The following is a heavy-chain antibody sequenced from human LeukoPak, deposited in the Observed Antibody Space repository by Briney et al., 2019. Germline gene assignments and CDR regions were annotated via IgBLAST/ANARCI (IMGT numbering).Heavy chain of an antibody. J-gene: IGHJ5*02. CDR3: ARTNYDYVWGSYPEGDWFDP. D-gene: IGHD3-16*02. CDR1: GFTFSSYS. CDR2: ISSSSSTI. V-gene: IGHV3-48*02. Sequence: GGSLRLSCAASGFTFSSYSMNWVRQAPGKGLEWVSYISSSSSTIYYADSVKGRFTISRDNAKNPLYLQMNSLRDEDTAVYYCARTNYDYVWGSYPEGDWFDPWGQGTLVTVSS.